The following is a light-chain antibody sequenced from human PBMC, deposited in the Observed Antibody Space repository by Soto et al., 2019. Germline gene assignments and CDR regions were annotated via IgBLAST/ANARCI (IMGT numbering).Light chain of an antibody. CDR3: QQYNSYLYT. CDR1: QSISSW. V-gene: IGKV1-5*01. Sequence: DIQMTQSPSTLSASVGDRVTITCRASQSISSWLAWYQQKPGEAPKLLIYDASSLESGVPSRFSGSGSGTEFTLAISSLQPDDFAIYYCQQYNSYLYTFGQANKVDIK. J-gene: IGKJ2*01. CDR2: DAS.